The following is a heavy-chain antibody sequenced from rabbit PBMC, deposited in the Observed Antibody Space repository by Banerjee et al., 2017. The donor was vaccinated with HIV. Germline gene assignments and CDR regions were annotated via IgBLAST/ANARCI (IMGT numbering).Heavy chain of an antibody. V-gene: IGHV1S7*01. Sequence: QSLEESGGDLVKPGASLTLSCTASGFSFTSYWIWWVRQAPGKGLEWIACIYAGKGSTDYASWVNGRFTISSDNAQNTVDLQMNSLTAADTATYFCARGAGSSPNLWGQGTLVTVS. J-gene: IGHJ4*01. CDR3: ARGAGSSPNL. CDR2: IYAGKGST. CDR1: GFSFTSYW. D-gene: IGHD8-1*01.